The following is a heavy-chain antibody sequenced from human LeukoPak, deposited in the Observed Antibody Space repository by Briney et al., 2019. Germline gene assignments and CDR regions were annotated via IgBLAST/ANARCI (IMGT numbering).Heavy chain of an antibody. J-gene: IGHJ5*02. V-gene: IGHV4-59*08. CDR2: IYYSGTT. Sequence: SETLSLTCTVSGASISSYYWSWTRQPPGKGLEWIGYIYYSGTTTYNPSLKSRVTISVDTSKNQFSLKLSSVTAADTAVYYCARLALGYCSGGSCYSVSGFDPWGQGTLVTVSS. D-gene: IGHD2-15*01. CDR1: GASISSYY. CDR3: ARLALGYCSGGSCYSVSGFDP.